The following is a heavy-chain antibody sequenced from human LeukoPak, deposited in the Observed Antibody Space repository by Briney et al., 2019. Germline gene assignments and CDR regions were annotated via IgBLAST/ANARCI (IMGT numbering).Heavy chain of an antibody. CDR2: TYYRSKWYK. J-gene: IGHJ4*02. V-gene: IGHV6-1*01. CDR1: GDNVSSNSAT. D-gene: IGHD6-13*01. Sequence: SQTLSLTCAISGDNVSSNSATWNWIRQSPSRGLEWLGRTYYRSKWYKDYAVSVKSRMTIIPDTSKNQFSLQLNSVTPDDTALYYCAGDRGVGAAVFFDYWGLGTLVTVSS. CDR3: AGDRGVGAAVFFDY.